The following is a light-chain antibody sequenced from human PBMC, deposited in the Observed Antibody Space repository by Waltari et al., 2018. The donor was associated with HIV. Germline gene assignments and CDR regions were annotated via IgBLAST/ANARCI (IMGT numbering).Light chain of an antibody. V-gene: IGLV2-23*01. CDR1: SSDVGNYNL. J-gene: IGLJ3*02. Sequence: QSALTQPASVSGSPGQSITISCTGSSSDVGNYNLVSWYQQHPGKAPKLMIYEGINRPSGVSNRFSGSKSGNTASLTISGLQVEDEADYYCCSYAGSSNWVFGGGTKLTVL. CDR2: EGI. CDR3: CSYAGSSNWV.